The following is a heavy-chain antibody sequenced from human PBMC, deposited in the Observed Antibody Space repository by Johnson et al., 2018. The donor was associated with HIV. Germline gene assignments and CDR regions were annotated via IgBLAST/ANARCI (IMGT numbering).Heavy chain of an antibody. CDR2: VYSGGTT. V-gene: IGHV3-66*01. D-gene: IGHD2-15*01. Sequence: VQLVESGGGLVQPGGSLRLSCAASGFTVSSNYMSWVRQAPGKGLESVSVVYSGGTTHYADSVKGRSTISRDNSKNTLYLQMNSLRAEDTAVYYCARDHLRRSHAFDIWGQGTMVTVSS. J-gene: IGHJ3*02. CDR3: ARDHLRRSHAFDI. CDR1: GFTVSSNY.